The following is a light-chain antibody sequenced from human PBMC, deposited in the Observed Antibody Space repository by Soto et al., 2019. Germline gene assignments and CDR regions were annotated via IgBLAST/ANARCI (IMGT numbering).Light chain of an antibody. J-gene: IGKJ3*01. CDR3: HQHATSPLT. CDR1: QSLGQS. Sequence: EILMTQSPATLSVSPGDSATLSCRASQSLGQSLAWYQQKPGQAPRLLIYNASNRAAGIPDRFSGSGSGSDYSLTISRLEPEDVAVYFCHQHATSPLTFGPGTKVIVK. CDR2: NAS. V-gene: IGKV3-20*01.